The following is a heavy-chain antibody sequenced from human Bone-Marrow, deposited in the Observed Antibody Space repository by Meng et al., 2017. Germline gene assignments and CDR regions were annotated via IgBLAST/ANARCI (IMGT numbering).Heavy chain of an antibody. V-gene: IGHV1-18*01. CDR3: ARGTTVEMAYISYYYYYGMGV. Sequence: VSVKVSCKASGYTFTSYGISWVRQAPGQGLEWMGWISAYNGNTNYAQKLQGRITMTTDTSTSAAYMELRGLRSDDTAVYYCARGTTVEMAYISYYYYYGMGVWGQGTTVTVSS. J-gene: IGHJ6*02. D-gene: IGHD5-24*01. CDR1: GYTFTSYG. CDR2: ISAYNGNT.